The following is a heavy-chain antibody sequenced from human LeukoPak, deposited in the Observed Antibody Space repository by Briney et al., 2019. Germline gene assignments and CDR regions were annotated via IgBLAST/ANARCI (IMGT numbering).Heavy chain of an antibody. CDR2: IYWDDDK. D-gene: IGHD5-18*01. CDR3: AHSRHTARVEN. V-gene: IGHV2-5*02. J-gene: IGHJ4*02. CDR1: GFSLSSRGVG. Sequence: ESGPTLVNPTQTLTLTCTFSGFSLSSRGVGVGWIRQPPGKALEWLALIYWDDDKRYSPSLKSRLTITKDTSKNQVVLTMTNMAPVDTGTYFCAHSRHTARVENWGQGTLVTVSS.